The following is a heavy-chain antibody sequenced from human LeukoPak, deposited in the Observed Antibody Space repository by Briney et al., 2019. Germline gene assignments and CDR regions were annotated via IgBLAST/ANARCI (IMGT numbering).Heavy chain of an antibody. CDR2: ISAYNGNT. D-gene: IGHD2-15*01. CDR3: ARDTGYCSGGSCYSNY. CDR1: GYTFTSNG. Sequence: ASVKVSCKASGYTFTSNGITWVRQAPGQGLEWMGWISAYNGNTNYAQKLQGRVTMTTDTSTSTAYMELRSLRSDDTAVYYCARDTGYCSGGSCYSNYWGQGTLVTVSS. J-gene: IGHJ4*02. V-gene: IGHV1-18*01.